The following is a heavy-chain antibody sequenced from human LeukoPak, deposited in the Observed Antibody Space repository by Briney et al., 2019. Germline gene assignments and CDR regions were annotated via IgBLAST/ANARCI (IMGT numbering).Heavy chain of an antibody. D-gene: IGHD3-10*01. CDR1: GGSISSSSYY. CDR2: IYYSGST. Sequence: SETLSLTCTVSGGSISSSSYYWGWIRQPPGKGLEWIGSIYYSGSTYYNPSLKSRVTISVDTSKNQFSLNLSSVTAADTAVYYCARDSDYYGSGSRFDYWGQGTLVTVSS. CDR3: ARDSDYYGSGSRFDY. V-gene: IGHV4-39*02. J-gene: IGHJ4*02.